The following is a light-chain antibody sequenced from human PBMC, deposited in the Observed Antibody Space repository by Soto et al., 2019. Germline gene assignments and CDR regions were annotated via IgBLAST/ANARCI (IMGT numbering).Light chain of an antibody. Sequence: EIVLTQSPATLSLSPGERATLSCRASQSVSSYLAWYQQKPGKAPRLLIYDASNRATGMPARFSGSGSGTDFTLTISSLEPEDCGVYYCQQRSNWLFTFGPGTKVDIK. CDR3: QQRSNWLFT. V-gene: IGKV3-11*01. J-gene: IGKJ3*01. CDR2: DAS. CDR1: QSVSSY.